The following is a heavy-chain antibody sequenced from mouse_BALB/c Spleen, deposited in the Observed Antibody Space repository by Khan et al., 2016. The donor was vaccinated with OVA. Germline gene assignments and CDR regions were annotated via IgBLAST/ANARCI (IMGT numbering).Heavy chain of an antibody. D-gene: IGHD2-10*01. CDR2: INTNTGEP. V-gene: IGHV9-3*02. Sequence: QIQLVQLGPELKKPGETVKISCKASGHTFTNYGMNWVKTAPGKVLKWMGWINTNTGEPTYAEDLNGRFAFSLETSASTAYLQINNLKSEDTATYFCARPPYFSYAMDNWGQGTSVTVSS. J-gene: IGHJ4*01. CDR1: GHTFTNYG. CDR3: ARPPYFSYAMDN.